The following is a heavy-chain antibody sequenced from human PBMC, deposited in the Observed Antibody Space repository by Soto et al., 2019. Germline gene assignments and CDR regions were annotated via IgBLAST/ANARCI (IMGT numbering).Heavy chain of an antibody. CDR2: IYPGDSDT. D-gene: IGHD6-13*01. Sequence: VESLKISCKGSGYSFTSYWIGWVRQMPGKGLEWMGIIYPGDSDTRYSPSFQGQVTISADKSISTAYLQWSSLKASDTALYYCARFRYSSSWFYENTLVYWGQGTLVTVSS. CDR3: ARFRYSSSWFYENTLVY. V-gene: IGHV5-51*01. J-gene: IGHJ4*02. CDR1: GYSFTSYW.